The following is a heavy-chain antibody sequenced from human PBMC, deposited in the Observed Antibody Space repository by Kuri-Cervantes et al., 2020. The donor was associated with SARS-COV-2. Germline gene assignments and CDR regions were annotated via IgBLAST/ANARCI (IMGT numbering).Heavy chain of an antibody. V-gene: IGHV3-23*01. J-gene: IGHJ3*02. CDR1: GFTFSSYS. CDR2: ISGSGGST. Sequence: GGSLRLSCAASGFTFSSYSMNWVRQAPGKGLEWVSAISGSGGSTYYADSVKGRFTISRDNSKNTLYLQMNSLRAEDTVVYYCAKTFAAHSLDDAFDIWGQGTMVTVSS. D-gene: IGHD2/OR15-2a*01. CDR3: AKTFAAHSLDDAFDI.